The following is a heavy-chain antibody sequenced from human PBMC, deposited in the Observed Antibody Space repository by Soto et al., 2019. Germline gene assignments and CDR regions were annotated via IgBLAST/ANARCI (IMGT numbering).Heavy chain of an antibody. CDR1: GYTFTGYY. D-gene: IGHD2-8*01. V-gene: IGHV1-2*04. J-gene: IGHJ6*02. CDR2: INPNSGGT. Sequence: ASVKVSCKASGYTFTGYYMHWVRQAPGQGLEWMGWINPNSGGTNYAQKFQGWVTMTRDTSTSTAYMELRSLTSDDTAVYYCAKNGQPPYYYYGLDVWGQGTKVTVSS. CDR3: AKNGQPPYYYYGLDV.